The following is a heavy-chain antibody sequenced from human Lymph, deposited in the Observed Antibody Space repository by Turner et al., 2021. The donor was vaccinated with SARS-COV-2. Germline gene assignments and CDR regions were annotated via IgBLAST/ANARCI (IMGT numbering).Heavy chain of an antibody. CDR3: ARDRDSSGWVDY. Sequence: QVNLVESGGGVVQPGWSVRLSCAASGFTFSSYAMHCVRQAPGKGREWVAFISYDESDKYYADSVKGRFTFSRDNSKNTLYLRMNSLRAEDTAVYNCARDRDSSGWVDYWGQGTLVTVSS. J-gene: IGHJ4*02. CDR1: GFTFSSYA. CDR2: ISYDESDK. D-gene: IGHD3-22*01. V-gene: IGHV3-30*01.